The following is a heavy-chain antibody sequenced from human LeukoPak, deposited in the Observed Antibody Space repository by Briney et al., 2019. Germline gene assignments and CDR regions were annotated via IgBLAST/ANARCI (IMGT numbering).Heavy chain of an antibody. Sequence: GGSLRLSCAASGFTFSNYAMHWVRPAPGKGLEWVAVIWYDGSNKYYADSVKGRFTISRDNSKNTLFLQMNSLRAEDTAVYYCARADHGWYTFDYWGQGTLVTVSS. CDR2: IWYDGSNK. D-gene: IGHD6-19*01. CDR3: ARADHGWYTFDY. V-gene: IGHV3-33*01. CDR1: GFTFSNYA. J-gene: IGHJ4*02.